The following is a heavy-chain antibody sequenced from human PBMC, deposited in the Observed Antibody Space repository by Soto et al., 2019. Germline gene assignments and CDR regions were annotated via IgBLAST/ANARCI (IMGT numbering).Heavy chain of an antibody. D-gene: IGHD5-18*01. V-gene: IGHV3-33*01. Sequence: QAQLVESVGGVVQPGMSLRLSCAASGFTFSSYGMHWVRQAPGKGLEWVAVIWYDGSNKDYADSVKGRFTISRDNSKNILYLQMNTLRAEYTAVAYCARHKGGYPYYFGYWGQGTLVTVSS. J-gene: IGHJ4*02. CDR3: ARHKGGYPYYFGY. CDR1: GFTFSSYG. CDR2: IWYDGSNK.